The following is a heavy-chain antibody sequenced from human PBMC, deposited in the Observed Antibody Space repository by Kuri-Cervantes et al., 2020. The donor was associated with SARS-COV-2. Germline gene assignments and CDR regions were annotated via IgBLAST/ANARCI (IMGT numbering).Heavy chain of an antibody. J-gene: IGHJ5*02. Sequence: GESLKISCAASGLTFSTSWMSWVRQAPGKGLEWVANIGQDGSVKYYVDSAKGRFTISRDNAKNTLYLQMYSLRAEDTAVYYCARGPLYSSSWYDWFDPWGQGTLVTVSS. D-gene: IGHD6-13*01. CDR3: ARGPLYSSSWYDWFDP. CDR2: IGQDGSVK. CDR1: GLTFSTSW. V-gene: IGHV3-7*01.